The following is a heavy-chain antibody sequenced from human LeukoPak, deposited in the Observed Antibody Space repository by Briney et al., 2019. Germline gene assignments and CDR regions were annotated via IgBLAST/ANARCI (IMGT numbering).Heavy chain of an antibody. CDR3: AKKWYCSWTSCYEVTELGNFDY. V-gene: IGHV3-30*02. Sequence: GGSLRLSCAASGFTFSSYGMHWVRQAPGKGLEWVAFIRYDGSNKYYADSVKGRFTISRDNSKNTLYLQMNSLRAEDTAVYYCAKKWYCSWTSCYEVTELGNFDYWGQGTLVTVSS. J-gene: IGHJ4*02. CDR1: GFTFSSYG. D-gene: IGHD2-2*01. CDR2: IRYDGSNK.